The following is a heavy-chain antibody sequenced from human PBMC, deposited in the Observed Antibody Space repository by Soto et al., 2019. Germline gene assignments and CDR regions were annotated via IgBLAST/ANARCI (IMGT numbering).Heavy chain of an antibody. V-gene: IGHV3-48*02. CDR3: ASLSITIFGVGTVYYYYGMDV. Sequence: GRSLRLSFAASGFTFSSYSMNWVRQAPGKGQEWVSYISSSSSTIYYADSVKGRFTISRDNAKNSLYLQMIGLRDEGTTVYYYASLSITIFGVGTVYYYYGMDVWGQGTTVTVSS. CDR1: GFTFSSYS. CDR2: ISSSSSTI. D-gene: IGHD3-3*01. J-gene: IGHJ6*02.